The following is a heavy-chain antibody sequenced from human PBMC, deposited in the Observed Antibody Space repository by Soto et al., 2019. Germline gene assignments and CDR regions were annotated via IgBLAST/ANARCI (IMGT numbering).Heavy chain of an antibody. J-gene: IGHJ6*02. Sequence: QVQLVQSGAEVKKPGSSVKVSCKTSGVSFNNNGIGWVRQAPGHGLEWMGGVSPPFRTSNYARKFQGRISLTAEASTVTVNMELSSLASEDTAQYYCARILYYGSGSYSPYGMDVWGQGTTVTVSS. CDR2: VSPPFRTS. D-gene: IGHD3-10*01. CDR3: ARILYYGSGSYSPYGMDV. V-gene: IGHV1-69*01. CDR1: GVSFNNNG.